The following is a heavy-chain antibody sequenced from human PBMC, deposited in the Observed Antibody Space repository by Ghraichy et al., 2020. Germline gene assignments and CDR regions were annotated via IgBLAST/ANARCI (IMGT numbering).Heavy chain of an antibody. Sequence: GGSLRLSCAVSGFTFRNYAMSWVRQAPGKGLEWVSAISGSGGSTYYADSVKGRFTISRDNSKNTLYLQINSLRAEDTAVYYCAPDFWSGYYRGWFDPWGQGTLVTVSS. V-gene: IGHV3-23*01. D-gene: IGHD3-3*01. CDR2: ISGSGGST. J-gene: IGHJ5*02. CDR3: APDFWSGYYRGWFDP. CDR1: GFTFRNYA.